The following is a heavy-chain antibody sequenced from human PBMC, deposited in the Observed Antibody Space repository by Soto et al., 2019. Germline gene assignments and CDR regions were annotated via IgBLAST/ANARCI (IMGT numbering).Heavy chain of an antibody. J-gene: IGHJ4*02. CDR2: STHTGNT. CDR1: GYAFPHYV. D-gene: IGHD1-26*01. CDR3: ARSGEHPLDY. Sequence: ASVKVSCKTSGYAFPHYVINWVRQAPGHGLEWMGFSTHTGNTNFAQNFQGRVVLTTDTSTSTAYMEVTSLRSDDTAVYYCARSGEHPLDYWGQGTPVTVSS. V-gene: IGHV1-18*01.